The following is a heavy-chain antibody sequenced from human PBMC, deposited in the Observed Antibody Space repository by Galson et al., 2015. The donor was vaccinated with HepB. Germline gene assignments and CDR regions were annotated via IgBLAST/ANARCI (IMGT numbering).Heavy chain of an antibody. CDR3: ARGPGYFGYSSSWEFDY. D-gene: IGHD6-13*01. J-gene: IGHJ4*02. CDR2: IKQDGSEK. Sequence: SLRLSCAASGFTFSSYWMSWVRQAPGKGLEWVANIKQDGSEKYYVDSVKGRFTISRDNAKNSLYLQMNSLRAEDTAVYYCARGPGYFGYSSSWEFDYWGQGTLVTVSS. CDR1: GFTFSSYW. V-gene: IGHV3-7*03.